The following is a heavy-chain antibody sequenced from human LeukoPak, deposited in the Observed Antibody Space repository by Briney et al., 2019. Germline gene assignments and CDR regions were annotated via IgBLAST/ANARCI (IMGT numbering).Heavy chain of an antibody. CDR2: TNWNGGST. D-gene: IGHD3-16*02. V-gene: IGHV3-20*04. J-gene: IGHJ4*02. CDR3: ARWGDYVWGSYRPEDY. Sequence: RAGGSLRLSCAASGFTFDDYGMSWVRQAPGKGLEWVSGTNWNGGSTGYADSVKGRFTISRDNAKNSLYLQMNSLRAEDTALYYCARWGDYVWGSYRPEDYWGQGTLVTVAS. CDR1: GFTFDDYG.